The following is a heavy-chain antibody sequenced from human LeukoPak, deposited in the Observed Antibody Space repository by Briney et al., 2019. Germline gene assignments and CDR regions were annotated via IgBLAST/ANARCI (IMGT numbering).Heavy chain of an antibody. CDR3: ARQDTAMVEGFDY. V-gene: IGHV4-39*01. Sequence: SETLSLTCTVSGGSISSSSYYWGWIRQPPGKGLEWIGSIYYSGSTYYNPSLKSRVTISVDTSKNQFSLKLSSVTAADTAVYYCARQDTAMVEGFDYWGQGTLVTVSS. D-gene: IGHD5-18*01. CDR2: IYYSGST. CDR1: GGSISSSSYY. J-gene: IGHJ4*02.